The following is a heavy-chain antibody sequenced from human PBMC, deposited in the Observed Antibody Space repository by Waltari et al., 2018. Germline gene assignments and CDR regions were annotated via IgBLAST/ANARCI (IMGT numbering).Heavy chain of an antibody. CDR1: GFPFSDFA. D-gene: IGHD2-2*01. CDR2: IRGGFSNII. J-gene: IGHJ6*03. CDR3: AKDGSFVVVPEAMFDYYMDV. V-gene: IGHV3-48*01. Sequence: DVQLVESGGGLVQPGGSLRLSCAASGFPFSDFALNWISQAPGKGPEWLSYIRGGFSNIIHYAQSVKGRFTISRDDAKNSLYLQMSNLRVDDTAIYYCAKDGSFVVVPEAMFDYYMDVWGKGTTVSVSS.